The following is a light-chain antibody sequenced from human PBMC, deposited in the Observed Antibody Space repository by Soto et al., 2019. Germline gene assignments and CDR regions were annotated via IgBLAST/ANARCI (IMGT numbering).Light chain of an antibody. J-gene: IGLJ2*01. V-gene: IGLV1-44*01. CDR1: SSNIGSNT. CDR3: AAWDDSLNCHVV. Sequence: QSVLTHPPSASGTPGQRVTIACAGSSSNIGSNTVNWYQQLPGTAPKLLIYSNNQRPSGVPDRFSGSKSGTSAALAISGLQSEDEADYYCAAWDDSLNCHVVFGGATKLTVL. CDR2: SNN.